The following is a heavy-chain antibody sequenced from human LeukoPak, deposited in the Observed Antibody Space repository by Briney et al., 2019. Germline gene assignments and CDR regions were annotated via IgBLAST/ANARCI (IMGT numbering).Heavy chain of an antibody. CDR2: IYYSGST. J-gene: IGHJ6*03. D-gene: IGHD2-2*01. V-gene: IGHV4-59*01. CDR1: GGSISSYY. Sequence: PSETLSLTCTVSGGSISSYYWSWIRQPPGKGLEWIGYIYYSGSTNYNPSLKSRVTISVDTSKNQFSLKLSSVTAADTAVYYCARRSHQPLGYMDVWGKGTTVTVSS. CDR3: ARRSHQPLGYMDV.